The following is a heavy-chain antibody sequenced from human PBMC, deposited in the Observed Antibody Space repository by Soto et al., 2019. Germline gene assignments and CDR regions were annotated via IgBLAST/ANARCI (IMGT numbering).Heavy chain of an antibody. Sequence: ASVKVSCKASGYTFTSYYMHWVRQAPGQGLEWMGIVNPSGGSTSYAQKFQGRVTMTRDTSTSTLYVELSSLTSEDTAVYYCARASVSGRRFDYWGEGTLVTVSS. D-gene: IGHD6-19*01. J-gene: IGHJ4*02. CDR2: VNPSGGST. V-gene: IGHV1-46*03. CDR1: GYTFTSYY. CDR3: ARASVSGRRFDY.